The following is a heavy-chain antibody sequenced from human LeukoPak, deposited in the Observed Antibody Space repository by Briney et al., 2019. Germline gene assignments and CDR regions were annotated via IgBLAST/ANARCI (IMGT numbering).Heavy chain of an antibody. V-gene: IGHV4-4*07. CDR2: IYTSGST. CDR1: GGSISSYY. D-gene: IGHD3-22*01. J-gene: IGHJ6*02. CDR3: ASIPRSSAYYYYGMDV. Sequence: SETLSLTCTVSGGSISSYYWSWIRQPAWKGLEWIGRIYTSGSTNYNPSLKSRVTMSVDTSKNQFSLKLSSVTAADTAMYYCASIPRSSAYYYYGMDVWGHGTTVTVSS.